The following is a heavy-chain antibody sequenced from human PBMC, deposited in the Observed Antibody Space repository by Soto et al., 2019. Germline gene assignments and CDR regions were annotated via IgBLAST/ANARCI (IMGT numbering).Heavy chain of an antibody. CDR2: INPSGGST. J-gene: IGHJ3*02. Sequence: ASVKVSCKASGYTFTSYYMHWVRQAPGQGLEWMGIINPSGGSTSYAQKFQGRVTMTRDTSTSTVYMELSSLRSEDTAVYYCARAKGIVVVVAAPPHAFDIWGQGTMVTVSS. V-gene: IGHV1-46*03. CDR3: ARAKGIVVVVAAPPHAFDI. CDR1: GYTFTSYY. D-gene: IGHD2-15*01.